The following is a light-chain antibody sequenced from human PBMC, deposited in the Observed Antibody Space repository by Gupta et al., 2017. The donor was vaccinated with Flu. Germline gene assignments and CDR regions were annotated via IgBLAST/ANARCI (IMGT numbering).Light chain of an antibody. CDR3: CSYTSSSTVV. V-gene: IGLV2-14*01. Sequence: QSALTQPDSVSGSPGQSITISCTGTSRDVGGYNYVSWYQQHPGKAPKVMIYEVSNRPSGVSDRFSGSKSGNTASLTISGLQAEDEADYYCCSYTSSSTVVFGGGTKVTVL. CDR1: SRDVGGYNY. CDR2: EVS. J-gene: IGLJ2*01.